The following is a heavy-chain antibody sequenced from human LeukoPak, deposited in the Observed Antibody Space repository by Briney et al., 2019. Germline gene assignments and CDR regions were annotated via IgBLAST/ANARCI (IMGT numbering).Heavy chain of an antibody. V-gene: IGHV1-69*13. CDR3: ASGGVGYFDY. Sequence: ASVKVSCKASGGTFSSYAISWVRQAPGQGLEWMGGIIPIFGTANYAQKFQGRVTITADESTSTAYMELSSLRPEDTAVYYCASGGVGYFDYWGQGTLVTVSS. CDR1: GGTFSSYA. D-gene: IGHD3-16*01. CDR2: IIPIFGTA. J-gene: IGHJ4*02.